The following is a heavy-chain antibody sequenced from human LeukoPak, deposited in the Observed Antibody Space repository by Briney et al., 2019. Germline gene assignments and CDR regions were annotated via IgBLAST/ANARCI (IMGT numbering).Heavy chain of an antibody. J-gene: IGHJ4*02. V-gene: IGHV3-53*05. CDR1: GFTVSSNY. CDR2: IYSGGST. CDR3: AKDRSPTGSCVDY. D-gene: IGHD2-15*01. Sequence: GGSLRLSCAASGFTVSSNYMSWVRQAPGKGLEWVSVIYSGGSTYYADSVKGRFTISRDNSKNTLYLQMNSLRAEDTAVYYCAKDRSPTGSCVDYWGQGTLVTVSS.